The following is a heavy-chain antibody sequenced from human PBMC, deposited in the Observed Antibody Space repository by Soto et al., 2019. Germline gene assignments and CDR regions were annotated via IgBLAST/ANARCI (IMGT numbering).Heavy chain of an antibody. CDR2: ISDSGNYI. J-gene: IGHJ5*02. CDR3: AKDPQTWGSIWFDP. Sequence: VQLLESGGGLVQPGGSLRLSCAASGFIFSNYAMSWVRQAPGKGPEWVSSISDSGNYIEYADSVEGRFTISRDNSKNKLYLQMNSVRAEDTARYYCAKDPQTWGSIWFDPWGQGTQVTVSS. V-gene: IGHV3-23*01. D-gene: IGHD7-27*01. CDR1: GFIFSNYA.